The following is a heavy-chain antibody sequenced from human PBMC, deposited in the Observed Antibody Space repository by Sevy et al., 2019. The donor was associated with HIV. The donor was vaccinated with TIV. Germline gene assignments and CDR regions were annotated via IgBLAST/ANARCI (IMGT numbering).Heavy chain of an antibody. J-gene: IGHJ6*02. V-gene: IGHV4-34*01. CDR2: INHSGST. CDR3: ASNGAAAVSYYYYGMDV. Sequence: SETLSLTYAVYGGSFSGYYWIWIRQPPGKGLEWIGEINHSGSTNYNPSLKSRVTISVDTSKNQFSLKLSSVTAADTAVYYCASNGAAAVSYYYYGMDVWGQGTTVTVSS. D-gene: IGHD6-13*01. CDR1: GGSFSGYY.